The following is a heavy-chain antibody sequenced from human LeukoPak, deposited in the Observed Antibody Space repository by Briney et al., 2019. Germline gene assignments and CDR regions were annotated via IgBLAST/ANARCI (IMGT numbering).Heavy chain of an antibody. CDR2: ISYDGSNK. V-gene: IGHV3-30-3*01. D-gene: IGHD6-6*01. CDR3: ASSPPVH. J-gene: IGHJ4*02. CDR1: GFTFSSYA. Sequence: PGGSLRLSCAASGFTFSSYAMHWVRQAPGKGLEWVAVISYDGSNKYYADSVKGRFTISRDNSKDTLYLQMNSLRAEDTAVYYCASSPPVHWGQGTLVTVSS.